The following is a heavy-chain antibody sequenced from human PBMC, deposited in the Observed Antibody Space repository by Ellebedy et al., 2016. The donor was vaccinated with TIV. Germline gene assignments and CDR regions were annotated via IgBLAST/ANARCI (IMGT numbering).Heavy chain of an antibody. V-gene: IGHV3-23*01. J-gene: IGHJ4*02. CDR3: AKELTGTGNFDY. CDR2: ISGSGGST. Sequence: GGSLRLSCAASGFTFSTSAMSWVRQAPGKGLEWVSAISGSGGSTYYADSVKGRFTISRDNSKNTLYLQMNSLRAEDTAVYYCAKELTGTGNFDYWGQGTLVTVSS. CDR1: GFTFSTSA. D-gene: IGHD1-1*01.